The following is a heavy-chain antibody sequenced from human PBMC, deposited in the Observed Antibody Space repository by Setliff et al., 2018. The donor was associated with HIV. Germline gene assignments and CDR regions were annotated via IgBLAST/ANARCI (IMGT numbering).Heavy chain of an antibody. CDR2: IYSSGST. J-gene: IGHJ4*02. CDR1: GASIGSGGFY. V-gene: IGHV4-61*02. CDR3: ARTGWYYDESSGYQYYFDN. Sequence: SETLSLTCAVSGASIGSGGFYWSWIRQAAGKGLEWIGRIYSSGSTTYNPSLKGRVTMSVDTSKNQISLKLSSVTAADTAVYYCARTGWYYDESSGYQYYFDNWGQGTPVT. D-gene: IGHD3-22*01.